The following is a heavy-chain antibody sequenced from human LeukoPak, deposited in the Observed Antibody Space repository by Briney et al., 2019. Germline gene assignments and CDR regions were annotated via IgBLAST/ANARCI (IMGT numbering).Heavy chain of an antibody. J-gene: IGHJ4*02. CDR3: ARALTGTYDY. D-gene: IGHD1/OR15-1a*01. CDR2: ISSDGSTT. V-gene: IGHV3-74*01. Sequence: GGSLRLSCAASGFTFSNYWMHWVRQVPGKGLVCASRISSDGSTTGYADSVKGRFTISRDNAKSTLYLQMNSLRAEDTAVYYCARALTGTYDYWGQGTLVTVSS. CDR1: GFTFSNYW.